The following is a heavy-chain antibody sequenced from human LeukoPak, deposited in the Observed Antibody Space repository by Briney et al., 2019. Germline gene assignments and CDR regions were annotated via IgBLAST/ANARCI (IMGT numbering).Heavy chain of an antibody. CDR3: ARGYCSSTSCRGADP. Sequence: SETLSLTCTVSGGSIRSSYYYWGWIRQPPGKGLEWIGSIYDSGSTYYNPSLKSRVTISVDTSKNQFSLKLNSVTAADTAVYYCARGYCSSTSCRGADPWGQGTLVTVSS. V-gene: IGHV4-39*01. CDR1: GGSIRSSYYY. J-gene: IGHJ5*02. D-gene: IGHD2-2*01. CDR2: IYDSGST.